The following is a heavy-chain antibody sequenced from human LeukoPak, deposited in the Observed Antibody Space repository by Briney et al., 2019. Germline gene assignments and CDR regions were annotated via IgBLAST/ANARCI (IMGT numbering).Heavy chain of an antibody. D-gene: IGHD5-12*01. V-gene: IGHV3-21*01. CDR1: GFTFSSYI. Sequence: GGSLRLSCAASGFTFSSYIMNWVRQAPGKWLEWVSPISSSSSYIYYADSVKGRFTISRDNAKNSLYLQMNSLRAEDTAVYYCARSLGQWLLDYWGQGTLVTVSS. J-gene: IGHJ4*02. CDR3: ARSLGQWLLDY. CDR2: ISSSSSYI.